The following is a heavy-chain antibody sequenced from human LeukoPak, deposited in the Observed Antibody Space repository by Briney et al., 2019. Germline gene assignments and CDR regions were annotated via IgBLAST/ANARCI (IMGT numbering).Heavy chain of an antibody. CDR1: GGSISSYY. V-gene: IGHV4-59*08. D-gene: IGHD3-3*01. CDR3: ASSRTIFGVVITHLLDY. CDR2: IYYSGST. J-gene: IGHJ4*02. Sequence: PSETLSLTCTVSGGSISSYYWSWIRQPPGKGLEWIGYIYYSGSTNYNPSLKSRVTISVDTSKNQFSLKLSSVTAADTAVYYCASSRTIFGVVITHLLDYWGQGTLVTVSS.